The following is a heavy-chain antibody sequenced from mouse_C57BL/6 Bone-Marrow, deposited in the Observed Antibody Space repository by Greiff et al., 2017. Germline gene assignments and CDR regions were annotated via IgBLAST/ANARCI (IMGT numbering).Heavy chain of an antibody. D-gene: IGHD1-1*01. CDR1: GYTFTDYA. J-gene: IGHJ4*01. V-gene: IGHV1-67*01. CDR2: ISTYYGDA. CDR3: AREGAITTVVATDAMDY. Sequence: QVQLKESGPELVRPGVSVKISCKGSGYTFTDYAMHWVKQSHAKSLEWIGVISTYYGDASYNQKFKDKATMTVDKSSSTAYMELARLTSEDSAVYYCAREGAITTVVATDAMDYWGQGTSVTVSS.